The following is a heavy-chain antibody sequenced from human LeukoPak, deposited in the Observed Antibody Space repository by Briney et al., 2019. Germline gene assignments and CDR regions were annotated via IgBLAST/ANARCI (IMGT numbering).Heavy chain of an antibody. CDR3: AKDRSGTVTADNYYYYYGMDV. J-gene: IGHJ6*02. V-gene: IGHV3-9*01. Sequence: GRSLRLSCAASGCTFEDHAMYWVRQAPGKGLEWVSSISWNSGDKGYADSVKGRFTISRDNAKNSLYLQMNSLRAEDTALYYCAKDRSGTVTADNYYYYYGMDVWGQGTTVTVSS. CDR2: ISWNSGDK. CDR1: GCTFEDHA. D-gene: IGHD2-21*02.